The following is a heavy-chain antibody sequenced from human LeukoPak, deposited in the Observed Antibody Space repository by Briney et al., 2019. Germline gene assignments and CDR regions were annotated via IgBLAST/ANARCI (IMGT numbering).Heavy chain of an antibody. CDR3: ARDLFYYGSGTPGQYYFDY. CDR2: ISAYNGNT. D-gene: IGHD3-10*01. Sequence: GASVKVSCKASGYTYTSYGISWVRQAPGQGLEWMGWISAYNGNTNYAQKLQGRVTMTTDTSTSIAYMELRSLRSDDTAVYYCARDLFYYGSGTPGQYYFDYWGQGTLVTVSS. V-gene: IGHV1-18*01. CDR1: GYTYTSYG. J-gene: IGHJ4*02.